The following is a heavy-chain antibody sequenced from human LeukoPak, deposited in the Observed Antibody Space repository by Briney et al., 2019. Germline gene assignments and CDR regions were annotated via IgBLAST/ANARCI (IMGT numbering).Heavy chain of an antibody. J-gene: IGHJ4*02. CDR1: GGSISTYY. Sequence: ASETLSLTCTVSGGSISTYYWNWIRQPPGKGLEWIGYIYYSGSTNYNPSLKSRVTISVDTSKNQFSLNPTSVTAADTAVYYCARGGIRQTFDNWGQGALVTVSS. D-gene: IGHD3-3*02. V-gene: IGHV4-59*01. CDR3: ARGGIRQTFDN. CDR2: IYYSGST.